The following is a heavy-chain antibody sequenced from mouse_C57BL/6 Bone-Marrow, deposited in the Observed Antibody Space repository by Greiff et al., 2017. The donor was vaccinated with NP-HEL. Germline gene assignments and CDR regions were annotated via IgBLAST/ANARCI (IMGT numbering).Heavy chain of an antibody. CDR3: ARSGFYYDYVLYAMDY. CDR1: GYSITSDY. Sequence: DVHLVESGPGLAKPSQTLSLTCSVTGYSITSDYWNWIRKFPGNKLEYMGYISYSGSTYYNPSLKSRISITRDTSKNQYYLQLNSVTTEDTATYYCARSGFYYDYVLYAMDYWGQGTSVTVSS. V-gene: IGHV3-8*01. CDR2: ISYSGST. J-gene: IGHJ4*01. D-gene: IGHD2-4*01.